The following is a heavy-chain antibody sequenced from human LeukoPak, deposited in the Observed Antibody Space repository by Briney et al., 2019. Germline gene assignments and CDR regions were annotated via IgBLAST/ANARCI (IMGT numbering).Heavy chain of an antibody. Sequence: SETLSLTCAVYGGSFSGYYWSWIRQPPGKGLEWIGEINHSGSTNYNPSLKSRVTISVDTSNSQFSLKLSTVTAADTAVYYCSRAPYSSSWGFDHWGQGTLVTVSS. J-gene: IGHJ4*02. D-gene: IGHD6-13*01. V-gene: IGHV4-34*01. CDR1: GGSFSGYY. CDR2: INHSGST. CDR3: SRAPYSSSWGFDH.